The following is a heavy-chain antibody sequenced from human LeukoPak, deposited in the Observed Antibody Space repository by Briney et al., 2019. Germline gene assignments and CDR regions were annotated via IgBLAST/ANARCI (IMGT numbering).Heavy chain of an antibody. CDR2: IYHSGST. V-gene: IGHV4-4*02. CDR3: ARGRTTVTTLDY. CDR1: GGSISCSNW. D-gene: IGHD4-17*01. Sequence: YPSGTLSLTCAVSGGSISCSNWWSWVRQPPGKGLEWIGEIYHSGSTNYNPSLKSRVTISVDKSKNQFSLKLSSATAADTAVYYCARGRTTVTTLDYWGQGTLVTVSS. J-gene: IGHJ4*02.